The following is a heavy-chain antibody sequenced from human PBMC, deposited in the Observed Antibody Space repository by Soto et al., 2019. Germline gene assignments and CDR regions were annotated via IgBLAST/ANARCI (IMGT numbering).Heavy chain of an antibody. D-gene: IGHD2-2*01. V-gene: IGHV4-59*01. J-gene: IGHJ5*02. CDR1: GGSISSYY. Sequence: PSETLSLTCTVSGGSISSYYWSWIRQPPGKGLEWIGYIYYSGSTNYNPSLKSRVTISVDTSKNQFSLKLSSVTAADTAVYYCARGGIGYCSSTSCRQNWFDPWGQGTRVTAPQ. CDR3: ARGGIGYCSSTSCRQNWFDP. CDR2: IYYSGST.